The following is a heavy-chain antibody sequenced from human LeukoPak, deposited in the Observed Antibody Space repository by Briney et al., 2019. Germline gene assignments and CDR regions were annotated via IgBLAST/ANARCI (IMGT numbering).Heavy chain of an antibody. D-gene: IGHD3-22*01. CDR2: INHSGST. CDR1: GGSFSGYY. J-gene: IGHJ4*02. V-gene: IGHV4-34*01. CDR3: ARRPKRYYDSSGYHSYYFDY. Sequence: SETLSLTCAVYGGSFSGYYWSWIRQPPGKGLEWIGEINHSGSTNYNPSLKSRVTISVDTSKNQLSLKLSSVTAADTAVYYCARRPKRYYDSSGYHSYYFDYWGQGTLVTVSS.